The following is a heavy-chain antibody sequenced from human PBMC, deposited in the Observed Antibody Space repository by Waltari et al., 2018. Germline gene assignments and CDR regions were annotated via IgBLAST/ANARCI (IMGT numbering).Heavy chain of an antibody. CDR2: IFHTGST. D-gene: IGHD5-12*01. CDR1: GCAIDTYY. J-gene: IGHJ4*02. V-gene: IGHV4-59*01. Sequence: QVQLLESGPGLVKPSATLSLTCTVSGCAIDTYYWSWFRQPPGKGLEWIAYIFHTGSTNYNPSLRGGVTKAVDTSKTQFYLKLSSGTAADTAVYFCARVANSGYDDRGHFDFWGQGTLVTVSS. CDR3: ARVANSGYDDRGHFDF.